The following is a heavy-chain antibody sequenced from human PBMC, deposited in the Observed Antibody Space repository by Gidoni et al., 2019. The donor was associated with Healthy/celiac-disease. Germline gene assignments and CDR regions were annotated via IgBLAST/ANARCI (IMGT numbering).Heavy chain of an antibody. D-gene: IGHD1-26*01. J-gene: IGHJ3*02. V-gene: IGHV3-9*01. CDR3: AKDLYYGGDAFDI. CDR2: ISWNSGSI. Sequence: EVQLVECGGGWVQPGRSVRRSCAASGFTFDAYAMHWVRQAPGKGLELVSGISWNSGSIGYADSVKGRFTISRDNAKNSLYLQMNSLRAEDTALYYCAKDLYYGGDAFDIWGQGTMVTVSS. CDR1: GFTFDAYA.